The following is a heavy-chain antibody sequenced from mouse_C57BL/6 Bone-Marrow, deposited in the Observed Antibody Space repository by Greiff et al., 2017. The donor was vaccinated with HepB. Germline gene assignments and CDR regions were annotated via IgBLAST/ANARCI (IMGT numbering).Heavy chain of an antibody. CDR2: IWSGGST. CDR3: ASLLSMDC. CDR1: GFSLTSYG. V-gene: IGHV2-2*01. Sequence: VKLVESGPGLVQPSQSLSITCTVSGFSLTSYGVHWVRQSPGKGLEWLGVIWSGGSTDYNAAFISRLSISKDNSKSQVFFKMNSLQADDTAIYYCASLLSMDCWGQGTSVTVSS. D-gene: IGHD2-10*01. J-gene: IGHJ4*01.